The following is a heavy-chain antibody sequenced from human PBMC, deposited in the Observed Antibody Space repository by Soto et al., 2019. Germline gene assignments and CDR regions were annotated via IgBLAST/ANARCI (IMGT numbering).Heavy chain of an antibody. CDR2: IKTTADGGTT. CDR3: TTLGHRTRLSDDY. V-gene: IGHV3-15*01. D-gene: IGHD3-3*01. CDR1: GFTFTRAW. J-gene: IGHJ4*02. Sequence: EVQLVESGGDLVRPGGSLTLSCATSGFTFTRAWMNWVRQAPGGGLEWIGRIKTTADGGTTDFAAPVRGRFAISRDDSRNTLYLHMNSLKSDGTAVYYCTTLGHRTRLSDDYWGQGTLVTVSS.